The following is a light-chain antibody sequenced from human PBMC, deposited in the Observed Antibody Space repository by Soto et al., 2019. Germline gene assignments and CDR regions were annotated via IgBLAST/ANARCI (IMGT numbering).Light chain of an antibody. CDR3: SSYAASTYV. CDR1: SSDVGGYNY. CDR2: EVS. V-gene: IGLV2-8*01. Sequence: QSVLDPPPSASGSPGQSVTISCTGTSSDVGGYNYVSWYQQHPGKAPKLIIYEVSKRPSGVPDRFSGSKSGNTASLTVSGLQTEDEADYYCSSYAASTYVFGTGTKVTVL. J-gene: IGLJ1*01.